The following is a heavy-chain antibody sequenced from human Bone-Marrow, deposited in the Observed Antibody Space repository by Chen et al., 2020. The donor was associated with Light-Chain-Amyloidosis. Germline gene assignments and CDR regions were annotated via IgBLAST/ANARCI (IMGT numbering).Heavy chain of an antibody. D-gene: IGHD7-27*01. V-gene: IGHV1-8*01. Sequence: QVXXXQSGAEVKKPGASVKVSCKASGYTFTSYDINWVRQATGQGLEWMGWMNPNSGNTGYAQKFQGRVTMTRNTSISTAYMGLSSLRSEDTAVYYCARAAYEIWGPADYWGQGTLVTVSS. J-gene: IGHJ4*02. CDR3: ARAAYEIWGPADY. CDR1: GYTFTSYD. CDR2: MNPNSGNT.